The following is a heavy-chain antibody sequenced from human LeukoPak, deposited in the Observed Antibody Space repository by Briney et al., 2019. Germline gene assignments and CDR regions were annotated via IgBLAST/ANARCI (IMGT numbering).Heavy chain of an antibody. V-gene: IGHV3-53*01. CDR2: IYSGGST. Sequence: GGSLRLSCAPAAVSVGDNVMSWVRQAPEKGLEWVSVIYSGGSTSYADSVKGRFRISRDNSKNTLFLQMSSLRAEETAVYCCARGPRGFDPWGQGNLVTVSS. CDR1: AVSVGDNV. J-gene: IGHJ5*02. CDR3: ARGPRGFDP.